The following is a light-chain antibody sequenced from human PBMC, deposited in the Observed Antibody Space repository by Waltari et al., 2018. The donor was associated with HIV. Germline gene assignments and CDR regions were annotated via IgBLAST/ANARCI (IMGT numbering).Light chain of an antibody. CDR3: QSYDSSLSGVV. CDR1: SANIGAGYG. Sequence: QSVLTQPPSVSGAPGQRVTISCSGSSANIGAGYGVHWYRQLPGTAPKLLIYVNNKRPSGFPDRFSGSVSGTSASLAITGLQAEDEADYYCQSYDSSLSGVVFGGGTNLTVL. J-gene: IGLJ2*01. CDR2: VNN. V-gene: IGLV1-40*01.